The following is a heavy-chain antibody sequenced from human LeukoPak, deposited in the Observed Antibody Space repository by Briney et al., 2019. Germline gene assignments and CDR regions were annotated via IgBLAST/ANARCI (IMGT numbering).Heavy chain of an antibody. CDR2: INPNSGGT. V-gene: IGHV1-2*02. CDR3: ARSDHYYYYMDV. CDR1: GYSFTGYY. Sequence: ASVKVSCKASGYSFTGYYIHWVRQAPGQGLEWMGWINPNSGGTNYAQKFRGRVTMTRDTSITTAYMELSRLGSDDTAVYYCARSDHYYYYMDVWGKGTTVTVSS. J-gene: IGHJ6*03.